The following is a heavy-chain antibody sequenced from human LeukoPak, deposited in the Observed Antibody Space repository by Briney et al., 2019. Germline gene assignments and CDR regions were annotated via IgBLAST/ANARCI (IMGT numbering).Heavy chain of an antibody. CDR2: IYTSGST. CDR1: GGSISSYY. V-gene: IGHV4-4*07. J-gene: IGHJ6*03. CDR3: ARDEGPSDYYYYMDV. Sequence: PSETLSLTCTVSGGSISSYYWSWTRQPAGKGLAWIGRIYTSGSTNYNPSLKSRVTISVDTSKNQFSLKLSPVTAADTAVYYCARDEGPSDYYYYMDVWGKGTTVTVSS.